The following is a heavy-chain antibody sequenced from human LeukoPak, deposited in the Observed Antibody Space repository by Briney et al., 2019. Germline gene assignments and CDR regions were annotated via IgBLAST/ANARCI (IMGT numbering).Heavy chain of an antibody. CDR2: IYTSGST. CDR1: GGSISSYY. V-gene: IGHV4-4*07. CDR3: ARVATGTNYYYYYMDV. D-gene: IGHD1-14*01. Sequence: SETLSLACTVSGGSISSYYWSWIRQPAGKGLEWIGRIYTSGSTNYNPSLKSRVTISVDTSKNQFSLKLSSVTAADTAVYYCARVATGTNYYYYYMDVWGKGTTVTISS. J-gene: IGHJ6*03.